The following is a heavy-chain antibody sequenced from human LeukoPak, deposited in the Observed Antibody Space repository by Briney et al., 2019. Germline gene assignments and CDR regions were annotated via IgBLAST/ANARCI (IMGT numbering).Heavy chain of an antibody. CDR3: ARGGVYDGSGYMDY. J-gene: IGHJ4*02. V-gene: IGHV1-69*04. Sequence: ASVKVSCQASGGTFSNYAISWVRQAPGQGLEWVGRIIPILGIANYAQKFQGRVTITADKSTSTAYMELSSLRSEDTAVYYCARGGVYDGSGYMDYWGQGTLVTVSS. CDR2: IIPILGIA. D-gene: IGHD3-22*01. CDR1: GGTFSNYA.